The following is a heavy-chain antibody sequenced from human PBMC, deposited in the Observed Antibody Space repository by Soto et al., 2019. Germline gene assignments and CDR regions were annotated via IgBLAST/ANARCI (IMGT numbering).Heavy chain of an antibody. J-gene: IGHJ3*02. CDR3: ATTRRYSYGFHDFDI. Sequence: GASVKVSCKASGGTFSSYAISWVRQAPGQGLEWMGGIIPIFGTANYAQKFQGRVTITADESTSTAYMELSSLRSEDTAVYYCATTRRYSYGFHDFDIWGQGKMVTASS. D-gene: IGHD5-18*01. V-gene: IGHV1-69*13. CDR1: GGTFSSYA. CDR2: IIPIFGTA.